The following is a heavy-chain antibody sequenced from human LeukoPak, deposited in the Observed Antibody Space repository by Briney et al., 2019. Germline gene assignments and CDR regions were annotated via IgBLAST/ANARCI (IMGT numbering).Heavy chain of an antibody. D-gene: IGHD3-10*01. CDR2: ISYSGST. V-gene: IGHV4-59*01. CDR1: GGAISSNF. J-gene: IGHJ4*02. Sequence: SETLSLTCTVSGGAISSNFWSWVRQPPGKGLEWIGRISYSGSTTYNPSLQSRVTISRDTSKNQFSLKITSVTAADTAVYYCARAGGSGSYPTVFESWGQGTLVTVSS. CDR3: ARAGGSGSYPTVFES.